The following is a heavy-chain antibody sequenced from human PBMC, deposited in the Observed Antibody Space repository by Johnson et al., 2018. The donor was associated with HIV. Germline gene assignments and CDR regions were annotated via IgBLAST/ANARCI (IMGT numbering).Heavy chain of an antibody. CDR1: GFTFSSYA. J-gene: IGHJ3*02. CDR3: AREALPRGLQSSFGGAFDI. CDR2: ISYDGSNK. V-gene: IGHV3-30-3*01. Sequence: QVQLVESGGGLVQPGGSLRLSCAASGFTFSSYAMYWVRQAPGKGLEWVAVISYDGSNKYYADSVKGRFTISRDNSKNTLYLQMNDLRAEDTAVYYCAREALPRGLQSSFGGAFDIWGQGTMVTVSS. D-gene: IGHD3-16*01.